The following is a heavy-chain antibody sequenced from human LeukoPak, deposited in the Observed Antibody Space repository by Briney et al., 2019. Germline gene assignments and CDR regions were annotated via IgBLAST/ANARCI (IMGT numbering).Heavy chain of an antibody. J-gene: IGHJ4*02. CDR2: ISYDGSNK. D-gene: IGHD4-17*01. Sequence: GGSLRLSCAASGFTFSSYAMHWVRQAPGKGLEWVAVISYDGSNKYFADSVKGRFTISRDTSKNTLYLQMNSLRAEDTAVYYCARETGSAVGSTDLGYWGQGTLVTVSS. CDR1: GFTFSSYA. CDR3: ARETGSAVGSTDLGY. V-gene: IGHV3-30-3*01.